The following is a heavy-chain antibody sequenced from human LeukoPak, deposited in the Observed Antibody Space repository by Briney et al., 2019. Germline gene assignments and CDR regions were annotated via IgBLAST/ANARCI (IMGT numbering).Heavy chain of an antibody. CDR2: IKQDGSEK. J-gene: IGHJ4*02. V-gene: IGHV3-7*01. Sequence: GGSLRLSCAASGFTFSSYWMSWVRQAPGKGLEWVANIKQDGSEKYYVDSVKGRFAISRDNAKNSLYLQMNSLRAEDTPVYYCARANWGSYYFDYWGQGTLVTVSS. CDR3: ARANWGSYYFDY. CDR1: GFTFSSYW. D-gene: IGHD7-27*01.